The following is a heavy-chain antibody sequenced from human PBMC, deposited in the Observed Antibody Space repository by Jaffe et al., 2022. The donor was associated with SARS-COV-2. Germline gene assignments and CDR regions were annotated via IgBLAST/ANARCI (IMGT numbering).Heavy chain of an antibody. Sequence: QVQLVQSGAEVKRPGASVTVSCKTSGYTFTSYGIGWVRQAPGQGLEWMGWISPYNGNTNYAQKYYGGATMTADTSTSTVYLEVRGLKSDDTAVYYCARMAYSTGLDFWGQGTLVTVSS. J-gene: IGHJ4*02. CDR3: ARMAYSTGLDF. V-gene: IGHV1-18*01. CDR2: ISPYNGNT. D-gene: IGHD5-18*01. CDR1: GYTFTSYG.